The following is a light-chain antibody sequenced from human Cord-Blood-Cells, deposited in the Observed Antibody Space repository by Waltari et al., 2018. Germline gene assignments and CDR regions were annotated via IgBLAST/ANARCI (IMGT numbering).Light chain of an antibody. CDR2: EVS. J-gene: IGLJ1*01. CDR3: SSYTSSSTYV. Sequence: QSALTQPASVSGSPGQSITISCPGTSSDVGGYNYLSWYQQHPGKAPKLMIYEVSNRPSGVSNRFSGSKSGNTASLTISGLQAEDEADYYCSSYTSSSTYVFGTVTKVTVL. CDR1: SSDVGGYNY. V-gene: IGLV2-14*01.